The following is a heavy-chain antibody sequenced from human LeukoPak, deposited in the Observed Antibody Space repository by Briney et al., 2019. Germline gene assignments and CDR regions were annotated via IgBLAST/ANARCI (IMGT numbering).Heavy chain of an antibody. J-gene: IGHJ4*02. CDR1: GFTFSSYG. V-gene: IGHV3-30*02. Sequence: PGGSLRLSCAASGFTFSSYGMHWVRQAPGKGLEWVAFIRYDGSNKYYADSVKGRFTISRDNSKNTLYLQMNSLRAEDTAVYYCAKCNSEDYYGSYWGQGTLVTVSS. CDR3: AKCNSEDYYGSY. D-gene: IGHD3-10*01. CDR2: IRYDGSNK.